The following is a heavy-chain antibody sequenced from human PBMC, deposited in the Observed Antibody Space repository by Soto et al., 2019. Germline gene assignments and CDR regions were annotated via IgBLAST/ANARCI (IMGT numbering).Heavy chain of an antibody. CDR3: ARDGGNDY. J-gene: IGHJ4*02. D-gene: IGHD3-3*01. Sequence: GSLRLSCAASGFTFSSYWMTWVRQAPGKGLEWVANIKQDGSEKYYVDSVKGRFTISRDNAKKSLYLEMNSLRAEDAAVYYCARDGGNDYWGQGTLVTVSS. CDR1: GFTFSSYW. V-gene: IGHV3-7*01. CDR2: IKQDGSEK.